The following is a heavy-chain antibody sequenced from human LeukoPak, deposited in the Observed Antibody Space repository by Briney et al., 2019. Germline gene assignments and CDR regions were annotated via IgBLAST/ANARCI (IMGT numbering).Heavy chain of an antibody. CDR2: VNPTSGGT. CDR1: GYTFTSHY. Sequence: ASVKVSCKASGYTFTSHYMHWVRQAPGQGLEWMGWVNPTSGGTNYAQKFQGRVTMTRDTSISTAYMELSRLRSDDTAVYYCARVVVRDANNYKDYWGQGTLVTVSS. V-gene: IGHV1-2*02. CDR3: ARVVVRDANNYKDY. J-gene: IGHJ4*02. D-gene: IGHD5-24*01.